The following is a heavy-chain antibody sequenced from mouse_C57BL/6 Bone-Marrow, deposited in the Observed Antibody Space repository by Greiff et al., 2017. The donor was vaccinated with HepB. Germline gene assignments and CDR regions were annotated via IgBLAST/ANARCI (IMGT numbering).Heavy chain of an antibody. CDR2: ISSGGDYI. CDR3: TREITTVVARDWYFDV. J-gene: IGHJ1*03. CDR1: GFTFSSYA. D-gene: IGHD1-1*01. Sequence: EVKLVESGEGLVKPGGSLKLSCAASGFTFSSYAMSWVRQTPEKRLEWVAYISSGGDYIYYADTVKGRFTISRDNARNTLYLQMSSLKSEDTAMYYCTREITTVVARDWYFDVWGTGTTVTVSS. V-gene: IGHV5-9-1*02.